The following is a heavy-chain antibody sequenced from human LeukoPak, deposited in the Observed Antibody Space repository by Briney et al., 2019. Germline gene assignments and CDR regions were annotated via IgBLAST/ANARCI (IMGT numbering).Heavy chain of an antibody. CDR3: ARRKSGSYSFDY. Sequence: PGGSLRLSCAASEFTVSSNYMSWARQAPGKGLEWVSVIYGGGNTYYADSVKGRFTISRDNSKNTLYLQMGSLRAEDMAVYYCARRKSGSYSFDYWGQGTLVTVSS. CDR1: EFTVSSNY. D-gene: IGHD1-26*01. V-gene: IGHV3-66*04. CDR2: IYGGGNT. J-gene: IGHJ4*02.